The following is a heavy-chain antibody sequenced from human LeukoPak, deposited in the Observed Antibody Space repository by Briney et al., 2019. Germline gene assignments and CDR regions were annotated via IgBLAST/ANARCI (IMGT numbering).Heavy chain of an antibody. J-gene: IGHJ4*02. D-gene: IGHD3-22*01. CDR3: ARDSTYYYDSSGYPPDY. CDR1: GFTFSSYS. Sequence: PGGSLRLSCAASGFTFSSYSMNWVRQAPGKGLEWVSSISGTTTYIYYADSLKGRFTISRDNVKNSLYLQMNSLRAEDTAVYYCARDSTYYYDSSGYPPDYWGQGTLVTVSS. V-gene: IGHV3-21*01. CDR2: ISGTTTYI.